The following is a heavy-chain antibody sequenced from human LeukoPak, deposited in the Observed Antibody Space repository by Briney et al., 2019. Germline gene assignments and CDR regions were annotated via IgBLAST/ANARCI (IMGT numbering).Heavy chain of an antibody. D-gene: IGHD6-25*01. CDR1: GGTFSSYA. Sequence: ASVTVSCKASGGTFSSYAISWVRQAPGQGLEWMGWINPNSGGTNYAQKFQGRVTMTRDTSISTVYMELSRLRSDDTGVYYCARGYGYSSVLEDYWGQGTLVTVSS. V-gene: IGHV1-2*02. CDR3: ARGYGYSSVLEDY. CDR2: INPNSGGT. J-gene: IGHJ4*02.